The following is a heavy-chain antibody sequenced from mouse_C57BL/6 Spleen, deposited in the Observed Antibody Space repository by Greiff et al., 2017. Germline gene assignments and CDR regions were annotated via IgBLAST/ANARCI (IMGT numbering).Heavy chain of an antibody. D-gene: IGHD1-1*01. J-gene: IGHJ1*03. CDR3: ARGGYGSSYEDWYFDV. CDR1: GYTFTSYW. CDR2: IDPSDSYT. Sequence: VQLQQPGAELVMPGASVKLSCKASGYTFTSYWMHWVKQRPGQGLEWIGEIDPSDSYTNYNQKFKGKPPLTVDKSSSTAYMQLSSLTSEDAAVYYCARGGYGSSYEDWYFDVWGTGTTVTVSS. V-gene: IGHV1-69*01.